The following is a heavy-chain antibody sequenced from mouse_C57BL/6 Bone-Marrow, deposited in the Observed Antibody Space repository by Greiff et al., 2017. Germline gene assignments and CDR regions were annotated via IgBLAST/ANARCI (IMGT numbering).Heavy chain of an antibody. V-gene: IGHV1-69*01. CDR2: IDPSDSYT. CDR1: GYTFTSYW. CDR3: AREEGWLPYYAMDY. Sequence: QVQLQQPGAELVMPGASVKLSCKASGYTFTSYWMHWVKQRPGQGLEWIGEIDPSDSYTNYNQKFKGKSTLTVDKSSSTAYMQLSSLTSEDSAVYYCAREEGWLPYYAMDYWGQGTSVTVSA. D-gene: IGHD2-3*01. J-gene: IGHJ4*01.